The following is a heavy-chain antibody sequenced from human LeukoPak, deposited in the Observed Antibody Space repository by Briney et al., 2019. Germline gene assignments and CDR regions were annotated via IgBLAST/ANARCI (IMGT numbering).Heavy chain of an antibody. Sequence: GGSLRLSCAASGFTFSNSWMHRVRQTPGKGLVWVSCLRSDGTTTYAESVKGRFTISRDSAKNTLYLQMNSLRADDTAVYYCARDGSYKFDYWGQGTLVTVSP. CDR2: LRSDGTT. CDR1: GFTFSNSW. D-gene: IGHD1-26*01. V-gene: IGHV3-74*01. CDR3: ARDGSYKFDY. J-gene: IGHJ4*02.